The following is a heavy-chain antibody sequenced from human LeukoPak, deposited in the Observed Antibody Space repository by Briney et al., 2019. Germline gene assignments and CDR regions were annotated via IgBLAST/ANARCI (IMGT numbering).Heavy chain of an antibody. CDR2: ISGSGGST. CDR3: AKDYVVITPFFGFDY. Sequence: GGSLRLSCAASGFTFSSYAMSWVRQAPGKGLEWGSAISGSGGSTYYADSVKGRFTISRDNSKNTLYLQMNSLRAEDTAVYYCAKDYVVITPFFGFDYWGQGTLVTVSS. J-gene: IGHJ4*02. CDR1: GFTFSSYA. D-gene: IGHD3-22*01. V-gene: IGHV3-23*01.